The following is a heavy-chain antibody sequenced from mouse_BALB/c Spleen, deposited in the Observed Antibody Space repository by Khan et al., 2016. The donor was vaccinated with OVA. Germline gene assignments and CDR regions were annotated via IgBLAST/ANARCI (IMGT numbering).Heavy chain of an antibody. CDR2: INPSNGGT. CDR1: GYTFTSYY. D-gene: IGHD1-1*01. V-gene: IGHV1S81*02. J-gene: IGHJ3*01. CDR3: TSRGTTDWFAD. Sequence: QVQLLQPGAELVKPGASVKLSCKASGYTFTSYYMYWVKQRPGQGLEWIGGINPSNGGTNFNEKFKSKATLTVDTSSRTAYMQLSSLTSEDSAVYYCTSRGTTDWFADWGQGTLVTVSA.